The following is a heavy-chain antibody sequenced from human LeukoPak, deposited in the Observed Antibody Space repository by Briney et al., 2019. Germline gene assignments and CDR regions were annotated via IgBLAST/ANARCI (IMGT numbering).Heavy chain of an antibody. CDR1: GGSSNNYF. J-gene: IGHJ6*02. V-gene: IGHV4-4*07. CDR2: VNPYGTS. D-gene: IGHD6-19*01. CDR3: ARDRRPRAVAGAYISYGMDV. Sequence: PSETLSLTCSVSGGSSNNYFWSWIRQSAGKGLEWIGRVNPYGTSNYNPSLKSRVTMSVDTSKTLVSLRLTSLTAADTAVYYCARDRRPRAVAGAYISYGMDVWGQGTTVTVSS.